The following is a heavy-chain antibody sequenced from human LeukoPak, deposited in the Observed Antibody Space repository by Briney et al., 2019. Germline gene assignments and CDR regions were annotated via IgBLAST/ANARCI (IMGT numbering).Heavy chain of an antibody. CDR3: ARDWSPYYYYGMDV. CDR1: GFTFSSYW. V-gene: IGHV3-7*01. CDR2: IKQDGSEK. Sequence: PGGSLRLSCAASGFTFSSYWLSWVRQAPGKGLEWVANIKQDGSEKYYVDSVKGRFTISRDNAKNSLYLQMNSLRAEDTAVYYCARDWSPYYYYGMDVWGQGTTVTVSS. J-gene: IGHJ6*02.